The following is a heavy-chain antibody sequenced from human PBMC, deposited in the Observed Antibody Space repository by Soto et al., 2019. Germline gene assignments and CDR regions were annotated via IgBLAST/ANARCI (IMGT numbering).Heavy chain of an antibody. Sequence: SETLSLTCAVYGGSFSGYYWSWIRQPPGKGLEWIGEINHSGSTNYNPSLKSRVTISVDTSKNQFSLKLSSVTAADTAVYYCARAGVRPRYYYYYMDVWGKGTTVTVSS. CDR3: ARAGVRPRYYYYYMDV. CDR1: GGSFSGYY. D-gene: IGHD3-10*01. CDR2: INHSGST. V-gene: IGHV4-34*01. J-gene: IGHJ6*03.